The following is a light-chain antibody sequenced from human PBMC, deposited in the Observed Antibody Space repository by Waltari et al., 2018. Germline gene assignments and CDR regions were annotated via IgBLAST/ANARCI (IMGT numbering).Light chain of an antibody. V-gene: IGLV1-40*01. CDR2: ANT. Sequence: QSVLTQPPSVSGAPGQRVTVSCTVSTSNTGAGYDVQWYQQFPGRAPRLVIYANTYRPSGVPDRFSATKSGSSASLAITGLQAEDEADYYCQSYDKILSAWVFGGGTKVTVL. CDR3: QSYDKILSAWV. J-gene: IGLJ3*02. CDR1: TSNTGAGYD.